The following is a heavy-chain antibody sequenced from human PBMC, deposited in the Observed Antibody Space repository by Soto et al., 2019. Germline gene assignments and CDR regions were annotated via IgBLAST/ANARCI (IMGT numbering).Heavy chain of an antibody. V-gene: IGHV4-38-2*01. CDR1: GDSIANGDY. D-gene: IGHD3-22*01. CDR2: IHPNGRT. J-gene: IGHJ3*02. Sequence: SETLSLSCDVSGDSIANGDYLGWIRQPPGKGLEWIGSIHPNGRTYYNPSLKSRVTISLATSNNAISLRLTSVTAADSAIYYCARGSDSSGYSNDAFDIWGQGTMVT. CDR3: ARGSDSSGYSNDAFDI.